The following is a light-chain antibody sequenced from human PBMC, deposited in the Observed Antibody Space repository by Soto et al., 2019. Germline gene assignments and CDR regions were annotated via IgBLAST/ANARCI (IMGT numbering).Light chain of an antibody. CDR1: QDISNY. CDR2: DAS. J-gene: IGKJ4*01. Sequence: MSHSPYSLFTSIAKIVTITFQASQDISNYLNWYQQKPGKAPKLLIYDASNLETGVPSRFSGSGSGTDFTFTISSLQPEDIATYYCQQDDYRTLTLAGGTKVEI. V-gene: IGKV1-33*01. CDR3: QQDDYRTLT.